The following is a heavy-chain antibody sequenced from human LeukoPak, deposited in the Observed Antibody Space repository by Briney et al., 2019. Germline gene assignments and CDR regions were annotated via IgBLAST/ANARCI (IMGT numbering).Heavy chain of an antibody. CDR3: ARFYVAKDAFDI. Sequence: GGSLRLSCAASGFTLSSYWMSWVRQAPGKGLEWVANIKQDGSEKYYVDSVQSRFTISRDNAKNSLYLQMNSLRAEDTAVYYCARFYVAKDAFDIWGQGTMVTVSS. CDR2: IKQDGSEK. J-gene: IGHJ3*02. CDR1: GFTLSSYW. V-gene: IGHV3-7*01. D-gene: IGHD2-21*01.